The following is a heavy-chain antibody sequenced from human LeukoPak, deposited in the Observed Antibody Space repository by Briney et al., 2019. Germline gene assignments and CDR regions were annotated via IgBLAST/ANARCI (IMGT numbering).Heavy chain of an antibody. D-gene: IGHD2/OR15-2a*01. V-gene: IGHV3-23*01. J-gene: IGHJ4*02. CDR3: ARISTSSYSDY. CDR1: GFTFSSYA. Sequence: GGSLRLSCVVSGFTFSSYAMSWVRQAPGKGLEWVSSISAVGAGTYYGESVKGRFTISRDNSKNILYLQMSSLRAEDTAVYHCARISTSSYSDYWGQGSLVTVPS. CDR2: ISAVGAGT.